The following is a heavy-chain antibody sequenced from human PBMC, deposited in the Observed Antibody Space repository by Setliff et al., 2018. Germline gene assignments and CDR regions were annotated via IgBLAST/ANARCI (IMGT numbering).Heavy chain of an antibody. Sequence: SETLSLTCTVSGGSISSGGYYWSWIRQHPGKGLEWIGQVYTSWSTNYNPSLKSRVTISLDTSKNQFSLNLSSLTAADTAVYYCARVSGFQYMDVWGKGTSVTVSS. D-gene: IGHD3-3*01. CDR1: GGSISSGGYY. V-gene: IGHV4-61*09. CDR3: ARVSGFQYMDV. J-gene: IGHJ6*03. CDR2: VYTSWST.